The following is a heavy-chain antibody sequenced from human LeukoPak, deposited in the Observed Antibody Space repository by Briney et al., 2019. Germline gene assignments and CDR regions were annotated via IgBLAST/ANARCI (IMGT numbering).Heavy chain of an antibody. CDR1: GFTFSSFW. CDR3: VKDKGDYRGYSYALKDVFDI. J-gene: IGHJ3*02. Sequence: GGSLRLSCEASGFTFSSFWMHWVRQAPGEGPVWVSRLNPDGSTKAYADSVKGRFTISRDNAKNTLYLQMNSLRAEDTAVYYCVKDKGDYRGYSYALKDVFDIWGQGTMVSVSS. CDR2: LNPDGSTK. D-gene: IGHD5-18*01. V-gene: IGHV3-74*01.